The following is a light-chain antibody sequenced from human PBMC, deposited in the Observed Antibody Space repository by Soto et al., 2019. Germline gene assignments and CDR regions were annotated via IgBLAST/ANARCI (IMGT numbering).Light chain of an antibody. CDR1: QDISNF. CDR2: DAS. V-gene: IGKV1-33*01. J-gene: IGKJ4*01. Sequence: DIQMTQSPSSLSASVGDRVTITCQASQDISNFLNWYQQKPGKAPKLLIYDASNLETGVPSRFSGSGSGTDFTFTISSLQPEDIATYYCQQYRIWPPVTFGGGTKVEI. CDR3: QQYRIWPPVT.